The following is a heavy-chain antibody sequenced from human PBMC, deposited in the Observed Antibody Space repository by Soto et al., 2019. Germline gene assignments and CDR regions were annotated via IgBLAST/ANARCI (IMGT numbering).Heavy chain of an antibody. V-gene: IGHV3-30*18. Sequence: QVQLVESGGGVVQPGRSLRLSCAASGFTFSSYGMHWVRQAPGKGLEWVAVISYDGSNKYYADSVKGRFTISRDNSKNPLYLQMNSLRAEDTAVYYCAKDRDSTGLEWLLYRYYYGMDVWGQGTTVTVSS. J-gene: IGHJ6*02. D-gene: IGHD3-3*01. CDR1: GFTFSSYG. CDR3: AKDRDSTGLEWLLYRYYYGMDV. CDR2: ISYDGSNK.